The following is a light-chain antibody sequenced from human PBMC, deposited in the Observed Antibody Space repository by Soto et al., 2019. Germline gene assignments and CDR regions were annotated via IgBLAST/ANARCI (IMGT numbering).Light chain of an antibody. Sequence: EIVLTQSPGTLSLSPGERATLSCRASQSVSSSSLAWYQQKPGQAPRLLIYGASSRTTGIPDSFSGSGSGTDFTLTISRLESEDFAGYYCQQYGSSPSTFGQGNKVDIK. J-gene: IGKJ1*01. CDR2: GAS. CDR1: QSVSSSS. CDR3: QQYGSSPST. V-gene: IGKV3-20*01.